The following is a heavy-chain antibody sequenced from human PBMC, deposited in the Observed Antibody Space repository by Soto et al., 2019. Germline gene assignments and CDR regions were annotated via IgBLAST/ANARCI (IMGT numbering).Heavy chain of an antibody. J-gene: IGHJ4*02. CDR2: IIPIFGTA. V-gene: IGHV1-69*06. D-gene: IGHD6-13*01. Sequence: QVQLVQSGAEVKKPGSSVKVSCKASGGTFSSYAISWVRQAPGQGLEWMGGIIPIFGTANYAQKFQGRVTITADKSTSTAYMELSSLRSEDTAVYYCARGGPGASIAAAAQAYYYWGQGTLVTVSS. CDR3: ARGGPGASIAAAAQAYYY. CDR1: GGTFSSYA.